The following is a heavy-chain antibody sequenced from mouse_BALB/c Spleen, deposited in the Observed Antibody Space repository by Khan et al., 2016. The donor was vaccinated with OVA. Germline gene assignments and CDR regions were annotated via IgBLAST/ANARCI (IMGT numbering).Heavy chain of an antibody. V-gene: IGHV9-3-1*01. CDR3: ARPPYFSYVMVY. J-gene: IGHJ4*01. CDR2: INTYTGEP. CDR1: GYTFTNYG. Sequence: VQLVESGPELKKPGETVKISCKASGYTFTNYGMNWVKQAPGKVLKWMGWINTYTGEPTYADDFKGRFAFSLETSASTAYLQINNLKNEDTATYFCARPPYFSYVMVYWGQGTSVTVSS. D-gene: IGHD2-10*01.